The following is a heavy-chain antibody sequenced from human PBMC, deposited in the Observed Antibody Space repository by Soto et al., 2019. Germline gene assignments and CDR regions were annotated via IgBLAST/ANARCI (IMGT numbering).Heavy chain of an antibody. CDR1: GFSLSTSGVA. CDR2: IYWNDDK. Sequence: QITLKESDRMLVKPTQTLTLTCNFSGFSLSTSGVAVGWIRQPPGKALEWLTHIYWNDDKRYSPSLKNRLTITKDTSKNQVVLTMTNMDPVDTATYYCAHRSAYFTAEAGLFDYWGQGTLVTVSS. D-gene: IGHD6-19*01. V-gene: IGHV2-5*01. CDR3: AHRSAYFTAEAGLFDY. J-gene: IGHJ4*02.